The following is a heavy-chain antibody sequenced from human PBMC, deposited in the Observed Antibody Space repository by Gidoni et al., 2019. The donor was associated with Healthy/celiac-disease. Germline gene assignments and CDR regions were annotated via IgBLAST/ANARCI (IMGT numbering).Heavy chain of an antibody. Sequence: EVQLLESGGGLVQPGGSLRLSCAASGFTFSSYAMTWVRQAPGKGLEWVSAISGSGGSTYYADSVKGRFTISRDNSKNTLYLQMNSLRAEDTAVYYCANPPLYSSGRRLYFQHWGQGTLVTVSS. V-gene: IGHV3-23*01. CDR3: ANPPLYSSGRRLYFQH. J-gene: IGHJ1*01. CDR1: GFTFSSYA. D-gene: IGHD6-19*01. CDR2: ISGSGGST.